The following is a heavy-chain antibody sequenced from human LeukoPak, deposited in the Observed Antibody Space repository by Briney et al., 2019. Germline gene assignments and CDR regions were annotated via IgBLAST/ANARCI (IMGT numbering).Heavy chain of an antibody. D-gene: IGHD2-2*01. V-gene: IGHV3-7*01. CDR2: IKQDGSEK. CDR1: GFTFSSYW. CDR3: ARGANIGYCSSTSCNQYYYYMDV. Sequence: GESLKISCAASGFTFSSYWMSWVRQAPGNGLEWVANIKQDGSEKYYVDSVKGRFTISRDNAKNSLYLQMNSLRAEDTAVYYCARGANIGYCSSTSCNQYYYYMDVWGKGTTVTVSS. J-gene: IGHJ6*03.